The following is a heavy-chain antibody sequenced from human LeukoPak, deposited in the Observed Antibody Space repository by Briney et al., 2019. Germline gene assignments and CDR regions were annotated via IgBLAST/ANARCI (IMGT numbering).Heavy chain of an antibody. Sequence: ASVKVSCKASGYTFTGYYMHWVRQAPGQGLEWMGWINPNSGGTNYAQKFRGWVTMTRDPSISTAYMELSRLRSDDTAVYYCARVSGLRLPPTDYWGQGTLVTVSS. CDR1: GYTFTGYY. CDR2: INPNSGGT. V-gene: IGHV1-2*04. CDR3: ARVSGLRLPPTDY. J-gene: IGHJ4*02.